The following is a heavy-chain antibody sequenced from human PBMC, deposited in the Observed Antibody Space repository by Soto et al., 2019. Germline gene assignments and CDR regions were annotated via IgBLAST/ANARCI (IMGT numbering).Heavy chain of an antibody. V-gene: IGHV4-59*08. CDR1: GGSISSYY. CDR2: IYYSGST. D-gene: IGHD6-13*01. CDR3: ARSSIAAAGTHDY. Sequence: SETLSLTCTVSGGSISSYYWSWIRQPPGKGLEWIGYIYYSGSTNYNPSLKSRVTISVDTSKNQFSLKLSSVTAADTAVYYCARSSIAAAGTHDYWGQGTLVTVSS. J-gene: IGHJ4*02.